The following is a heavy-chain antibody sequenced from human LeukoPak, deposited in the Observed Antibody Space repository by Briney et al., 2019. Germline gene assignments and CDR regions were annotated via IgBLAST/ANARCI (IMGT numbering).Heavy chain of an antibody. CDR3: ARDGSRGNLVTAPDF. CDR1: GFTFSSYS. D-gene: IGHD2-21*02. Sequence: PGGSLRLSCAASGFTFSSYSMNWVRQAPGKGLEWVSSITSSRIYIYYADSVKGRFTISRDNAKNSLYLQMNSLRAEDTAVYYCARDGSRGNLVTAPDFWGQGTLVTVSS. J-gene: IGHJ4*02. CDR2: ITSSRIYI. V-gene: IGHV3-21*01.